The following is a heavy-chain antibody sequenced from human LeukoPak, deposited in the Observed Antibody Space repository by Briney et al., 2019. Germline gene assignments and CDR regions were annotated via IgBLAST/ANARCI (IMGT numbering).Heavy chain of an antibody. Sequence: SETLSLTCAVYGGSFSGFYWSWIRQPPGKGQEWIGEINHSRSTYYNPSLKSRVTISADTSKNQFSLKVTSVTAADTAVYYCATLGEYYDSSGYYYNWGQGTLVTVSS. CDR1: GGSFSGFY. D-gene: IGHD3-22*01. J-gene: IGHJ4*02. CDR3: ATLGEYYDSSGYYYN. V-gene: IGHV4-34*01. CDR2: INHSRST.